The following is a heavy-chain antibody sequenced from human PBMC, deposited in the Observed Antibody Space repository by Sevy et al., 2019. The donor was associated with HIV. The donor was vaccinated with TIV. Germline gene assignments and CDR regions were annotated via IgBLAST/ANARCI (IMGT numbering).Heavy chain of an antibody. CDR1: GFTFSSYG. CDR3: AKDRGYGSGGSCLYFDY. Sequence: GGSLRLSCAASGFTFSSYGMHWVRQAPGKGLEWVAVISYDGSNKYYADSVKGRFTISRDNSKNTLYLQMNSLRAEDTAVYYCAKDRGYGSGGSCLYFDYWGQGTLVTVSS. J-gene: IGHJ4*02. V-gene: IGHV3-30*18. D-gene: IGHD2-15*01. CDR2: ISYDGSNK.